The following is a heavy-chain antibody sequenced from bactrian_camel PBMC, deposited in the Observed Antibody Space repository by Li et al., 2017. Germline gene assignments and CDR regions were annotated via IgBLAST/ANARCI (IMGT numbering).Heavy chain of an antibody. CDR1: GYTASRHC. D-gene: IGHD4*01. CDR3: AARDGNSCSLERNEYNY. J-gene: IGHJ4*01. V-gene: IGHV3S42*01. Sequence: DVQLVESGGGSVQAGGSLRLSCIVSGYTASRHCMAWVRQVPGKEREGVAAIDSGGSTSYADSVKGRFTISQDNAKNTLYLQMNSLRPEDTGMYFCAARDGNSCSLERNEYNYWGQGTQVTVS. CDR2: IDSGGST.